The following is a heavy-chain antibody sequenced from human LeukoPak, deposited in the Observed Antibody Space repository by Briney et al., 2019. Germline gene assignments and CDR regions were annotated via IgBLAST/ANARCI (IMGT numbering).Heavy chain of an antibody. J-gene: IGHJ3*02. CDR3: TSVPLFCSSTNCYRPLPQREKDAFDI. CDR2: IYHSGST. V-gene: IGHV4-38-2*01. D-gene: IGHD2-2*02. Sequence: SETLSLTCAVSGYSISSGYYWGWIRQPPGKGLEWIGSIYHSGSTYYNPSLKSRVTISVDTSKNQFSLMLSSVTAADTAVYYCTSVPLFCSSTNCYRPLPQREKDAFDIRGQGTMVTVSS. CDR1: GYSISSGYY.